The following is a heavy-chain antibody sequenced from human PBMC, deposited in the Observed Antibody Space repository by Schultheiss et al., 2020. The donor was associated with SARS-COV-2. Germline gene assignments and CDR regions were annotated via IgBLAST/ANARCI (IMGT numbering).Heavy chain of an antibody. V-gene: IGHV4-34*01. D-gene: IGHD2-15*01. CDR1: GGSFSGYY. J-gene: IGHJ4*02. CDR2: INHSGST. CDR3: ARVVVVVVAATIFDY. Sequence: ESLKISCAVYGGSFSGYYWSWIRQPPGKGLEWIGEINHSGSTYYNPSLKSRVTISVDTSKNQFSLKLSSVTAADTAVYYCARVVVVVVAATIFDYWGQGTLVTVSS.